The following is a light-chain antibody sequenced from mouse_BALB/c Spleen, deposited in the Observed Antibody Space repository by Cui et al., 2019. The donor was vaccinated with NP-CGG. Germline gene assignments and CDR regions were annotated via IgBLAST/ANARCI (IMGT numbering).Light chain of an antibody. CDR2: GTN. V-gene: IGLV1*01. CDR3: ALWYSNHWV. J-gene: IGLJ1*01. Sequence: QAVVTQESALTTSPGETVTLTCRSSTGAVPTSNYANWVQEKPDHLFTGLIGGTNNRAPGVPARFSGSLIGDKAALTITGAQTEDGAIYFCALWYSNHWVFGGGTKLTVL. CDR1: TGAVPTSNY.